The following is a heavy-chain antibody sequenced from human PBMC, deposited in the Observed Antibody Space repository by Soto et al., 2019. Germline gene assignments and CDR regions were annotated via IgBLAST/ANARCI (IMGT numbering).Heavy chain of an antibody. D-gene: IGHD6-13*01. V-gene: IGHV6-1*01. CDR3: ARERGIAAAGDFDY. Sequence: SQTLSLTCAISGDSVSSNSAAWTWIRQSPSRGLEWLGRTYYRSKWYNDYAVSVKGRITINPDTSKNRFSLQLNSVTPEDTAVYYCARERGIAAAGDFDYWGQGTLVTVSS. J-gene: IGHJ4*02. CDR1: GDSVSSNSAA. CDR2: TYYRSKWYN.